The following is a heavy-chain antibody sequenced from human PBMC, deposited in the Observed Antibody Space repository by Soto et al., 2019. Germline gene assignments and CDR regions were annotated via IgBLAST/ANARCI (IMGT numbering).Heavy chain of an antibody. J-gene: IGHJ4*02. CDR1: GFTFSNHP. Sequence: EVQLLESGGGLVQPGGSLRPACAASGFTFSNHPMSWVRQAPGKGLEWVSAISGSGDSTFYADSVKGRFTISRDNPRNTLYLQMNGLRAEDTAVYYCAKEGNLDASFDYWGQGTLVTVSS. V-gene: IGHV3-23*01. CDR2: ISGSGDST. D-gene: IGHD4-4*01. CDR3: AKEGNLDASFDY.